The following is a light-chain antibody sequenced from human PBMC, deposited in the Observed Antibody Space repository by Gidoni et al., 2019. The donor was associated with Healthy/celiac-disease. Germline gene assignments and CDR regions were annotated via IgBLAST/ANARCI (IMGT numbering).Light chain of an antibody. CDR3: QQYGSSPLFT. J-gene: IGKJ3*01. CDR2: GAS. Sequence: ELVLTQSQGTLSLSPGERATLSCRASQRVSSSYLAWYQQKPGQAPRLLIYGASSRATGIPDRFSGSGSGTDFTLTISRLEPEDFAVYYCQQYGSSPLFTFGPGTKVDIK. V-gene: IGKV3-20*01. CDR1: QRVSSSY.